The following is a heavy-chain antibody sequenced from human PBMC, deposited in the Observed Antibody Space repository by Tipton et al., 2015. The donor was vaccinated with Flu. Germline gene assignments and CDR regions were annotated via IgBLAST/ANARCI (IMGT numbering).Heavy chain of an antibody. Sequence: TLSLTCTVSGGSISSYYWSCIQQPPGKGLEWIGYIYYSGSTNYNPSLKCRVTISVDTSKNQFSLKLSSVSAADTAVYYCARELGATGEGFDYWGQGTLVTVSS. J-gene: IGHJ4*02. CDR3: ARELGATGEGFDY. CDR1: GGSISSYY. CDR2: IYYSGST. V-gene: IGHV4-59*01. D-gene: IGHD1-26*01.